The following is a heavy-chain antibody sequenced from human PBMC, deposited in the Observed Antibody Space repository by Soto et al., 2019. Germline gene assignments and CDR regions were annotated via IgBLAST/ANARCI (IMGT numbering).Heavy chain of an antibody. CDR1: GFTFSAYS. Sequence: ESGGGLVQPGGSLRLSCAASGFTFSAYSMNWVRQAPGQGMQWISYISSSSTTTHYADTVKGRFTISRDNAENSLYLQMNSLRDEDTAVYYCTRDRPDSSGWVRFDYWGQGTLVIVSS. CDR3: TRDRPDSSGWVRFDY. V-gene: IGHV3-48*02. J-gene: IGHJ4*02. D-gene: IGHD6-19*01. CDR2: ISSSSTTT.